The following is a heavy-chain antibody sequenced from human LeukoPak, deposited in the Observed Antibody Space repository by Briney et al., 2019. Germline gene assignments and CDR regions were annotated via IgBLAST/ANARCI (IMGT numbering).Heavy chain of an antibody. Sequence: PGGSLRLSCAASGFTFDDYAMHWVRQAPGKGLEWVSGISWNSGSIGYADSVKGRFTISRDNAKNSLYLQMNSLRAEDTALYYCAKDMCSSTSCLDAFDIWGQGTMVTVSS. CDR3: AKDMCSSTSCLDAFDI. CDR2: ISWNSGSI. J-gene: IGHJ3*02. CDR1: GFTFDDYA. D-gene: IGHD2-2*01. V-gene: IGHV3-9*01.